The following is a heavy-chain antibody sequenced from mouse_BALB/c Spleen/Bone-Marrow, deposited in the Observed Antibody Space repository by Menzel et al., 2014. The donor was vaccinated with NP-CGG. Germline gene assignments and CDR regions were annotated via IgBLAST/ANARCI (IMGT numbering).Heavy chain of an antibody. CDR3: TRGGNWEDFDY. D-gene: IGHD4-1*01. Sequence: EVNVVESGGGLVQPGGSRKLSCAASGFTFSSFGMHWVRQAPEKGLEWAAYISSGSSTIFYADTVKGRFTISRDNPKNTLFLQMTSLRSEDTAIYYCTRGGNWEDFDYWGQGTTLTVSS. CDR2: ISSGSSTI. CDR1: GFTFSSFG. V-gene: IGHV5-17*02. J-gene: IGHJ2*01.